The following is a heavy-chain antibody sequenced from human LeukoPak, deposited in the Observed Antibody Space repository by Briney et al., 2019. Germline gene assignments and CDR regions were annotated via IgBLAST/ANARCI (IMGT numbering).Heavy chain of an antibody. CDR3: ARDRATTVTMGYFDY. D-gene: IGHD4-17*01. V-gene: IGHV4-39*07. CDR1: GGSISSSSYY. Sequence: SETLSLTCTVSGGSISSSSYYWGWIRQPPGKGLEWIGSIYYSGSTYYNPSLKSRVTISVDTSKNQFSLKLSSVTAADTAVYYCARDRATTVTMGYFDYWGQGTLVTVSS. J-gene: IGHJ4*02. CDR2: IYYSGST.